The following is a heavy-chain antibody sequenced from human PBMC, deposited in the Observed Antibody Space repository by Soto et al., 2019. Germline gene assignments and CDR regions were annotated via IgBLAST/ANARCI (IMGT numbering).Heavy chain of an antibody. CDR3: MRRGDPKKTGY. CDR1: GAKF. CDR2: IHYSGST. J-gene: IGHJ4*02. Sequence: GAKFGCRLRQPPGKGLEWIGFIHYSGSTNYNPSLKGRVTMSVDTSKNQFSLKLTSVNTADTAIFFCMRRGDPKKTGYRGQGTLLS. V-gene: IGHV4-61*08. D-gene: IGHD3-9*01.